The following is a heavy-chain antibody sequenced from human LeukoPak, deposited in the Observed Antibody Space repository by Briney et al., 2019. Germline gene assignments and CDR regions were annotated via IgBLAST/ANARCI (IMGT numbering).Heavy chain of an antibody. CDR2: IYTSGDT. V-gene: IGHV4-61*02. J-gene: IGHJ5*02. D-gene: IGHD1-26*01. Sequence: SQTLSLTCTVYGGSISSGGYYLSWIRQPAGKGLEWIGRIYTSGDTNYNPSLKTRVTISVDTSKNQFSLKLSSVTASDTAVYYCARLGWEAQGSWFDPWGQGILVTVSS. CDR3: ARLGWEAQGSWFDP. CDR1: GGSISSGGYY.